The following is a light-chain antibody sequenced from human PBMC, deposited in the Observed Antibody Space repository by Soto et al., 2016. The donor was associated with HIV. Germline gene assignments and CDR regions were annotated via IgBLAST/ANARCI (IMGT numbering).Light chain of an antibody. CDR2: AAS. CDR1: QGISNY. Sequence: DIQMTQSPSSLSASVGDRVTITCRASQGISNYLAWYQQKPGKVPKLLIYAASTLQSGVPSRFSGSGSGTDFTLTISSLQPEDVATYYCQKYNSAPPGETFGQGTQRWK. CDR3: QKYNSAPPGET. V-gene: IGKV1-27*01. J-gene: IGKJ1*01.